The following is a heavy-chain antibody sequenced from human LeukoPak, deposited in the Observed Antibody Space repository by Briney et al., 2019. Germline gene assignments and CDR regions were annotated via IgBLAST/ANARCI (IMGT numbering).Heavy chain of an antibody. V-gene: IGHV3-7*01. CDR3: ARDNGYCSGGTCYYYYMDV. D-gene: IGHD2-15*01. Sequence: GSLRLSCAASGFTFTTYWMTWVRQAPGKGLEWVANINQDGTEKYYVDSVKGRFTISRDNAKNSLYLQMNSLRAEDTGVYYCARDNGYCSGGTCYYYYMDVWGEGTTVTVSS. CDR2: INQDGTEK. J-gene: IGHJ6*03. CDR1: GFTFTTYW.